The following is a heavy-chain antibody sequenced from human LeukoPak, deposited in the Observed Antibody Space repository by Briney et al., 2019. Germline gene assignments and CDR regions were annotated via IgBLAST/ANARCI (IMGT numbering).Heavy chain of an antibody. V-gene: IGHV4-4*07. CDR2: IYGSGST. D-gene: IGHD2-15*01. Sequence: SETLSLTCTVSGGSISSYYWSWIRQPAGKGLEWIGRIYGSGSTNYNPSLKSRVTVLVDTSENQFSLKLSSVTAADTAVYYCARSCSGGSCYSALANWGQGTLVTVSS. J-gene: IGHJ4*02. CDR3: ARSCSGGSCYSALAN. CDR1: GGSISSYY.